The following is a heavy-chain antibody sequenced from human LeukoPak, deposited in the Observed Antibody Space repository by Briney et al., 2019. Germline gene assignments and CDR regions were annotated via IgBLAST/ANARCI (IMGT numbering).Heavy chain of an antibody. CDR3: ARPCSSSPEPYYYYYYGMDV. J-gene: IGHJ6*02. Sequence: PGGSLRLSCAASGFTFSSYSMNWVRQAPGKGLEWVSSISSSSSYIYYADSVKGRFTISRDNAKNSLYLQMNSLRAEDTAVYYCARPCSSSPEPYYYYYYGMDVWGQGPRSPSP. CDR2: ISSSSSYI. CDR1: GFTFSSYS. D-gene: IGHD6-6*01. V-gene: IGHV3-21*01.